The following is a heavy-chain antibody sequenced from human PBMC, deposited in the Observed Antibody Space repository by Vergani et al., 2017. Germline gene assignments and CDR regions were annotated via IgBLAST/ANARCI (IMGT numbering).Heavy chain of an antibody. D-gene: IGHD3-3*01. CDR1: GGSISSYY. CDR3: ARGFHFVWCGSKRRYYYYMDV. Sequence: QVQLQESGPGLVKPSETLSLTCTVSGGSISSYYWSWIRQPAGKGLEWIGRIYTSGRTNYNPSLKSRVTMSVDTSKNQFSLKLSSVTAADSAVYYCARGFHFVWCGSKRRYYYYMDVWGKGTTVTVSS. CDR2: IYTSGRT. V-gene: IGHV4-4*07. J-gene: IGHJ6*03.